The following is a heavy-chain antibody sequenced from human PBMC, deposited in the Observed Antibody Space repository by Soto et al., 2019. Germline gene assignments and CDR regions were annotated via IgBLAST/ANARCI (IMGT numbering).Heavy chain of an antibody. D-gene: IGHD6-13*01. CDR3: AREQQLLNWFDP. CDR1: GYTFTSYG. J-gene: IGHJ5*02. Sequence: ASVKVSCKASGYTFTSYGISWVRQAPGQGLEWMGWISAYNGNTNYAQKLQGRVTMTTDTSTSTAYMELSSLRSEDTAVYYCAREQQLLNWFDPWGQGTLVTVSS. V-gene: IGHV1-18*01. CDR2: ISAYNGNT.